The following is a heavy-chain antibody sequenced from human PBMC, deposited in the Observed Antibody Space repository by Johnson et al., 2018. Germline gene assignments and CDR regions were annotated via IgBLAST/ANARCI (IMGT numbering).Heavy chain of an antibody. CDR3: ARDLLNYDIVTGYYDYYYMDV. CDR2: IKEDGSEK. CDR1: GFTFRNYW. D-gene: IGHD3-9*01. Sequence: VQLQESGGGLVQPGGSLRLSCVVSGFTFRNYWMSWVRQAPGKGLEWVANIKEDGSEKYYVDSVKGRFTISRDNAKNSLYLQMNSLRAEDTAVYYCARDLLNYDIVTGYYDYYYMDVWGKGTTVTVSS. J-gene: IGHJ6*03. V-gene: IGHV3-7*01.